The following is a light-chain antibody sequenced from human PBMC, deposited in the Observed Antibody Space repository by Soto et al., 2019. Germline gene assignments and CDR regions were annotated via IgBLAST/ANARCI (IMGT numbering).Light chain of an antibody. CDR2: DDN. V-gene: IGLV1-51*01. CDR1: GSNIGRHL. CDR3: GTWDSRLSVYV. Sequence: QAVVTQPPSVSAAPGQKVTISCSGSGSNIGRHLVSWYQQLPGTAPILLISDDNKRPSGIPDRFSVSKSGTSATLGIPGLQTGDEADYYCGTWDSRLSVYVFGTGTKVTVL. J-gene: IGLJ1*01.